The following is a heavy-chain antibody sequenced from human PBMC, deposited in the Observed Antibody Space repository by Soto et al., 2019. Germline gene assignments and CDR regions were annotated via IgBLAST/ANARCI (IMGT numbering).Heavy chain of an antibody. D-gene: IGHD6-19*01. CDR1: GYTLSDLA. CDR2: FDPEDGET. V-gene: IGHV1-24*01. J-gene: IGHJ6*02. CDR3: ATDQLSRQWHDYYGMDV. Sequence: GASVKVSCTVSGYTLSDLAMHLARQAPGKRLEWMGGFDPEDGETIYAQKFQGRVTMTEDTSTDTAYMELSSLRSEDTAVYYCATDQLSRQWHDYYGMDVWGQGTTVTVSS.